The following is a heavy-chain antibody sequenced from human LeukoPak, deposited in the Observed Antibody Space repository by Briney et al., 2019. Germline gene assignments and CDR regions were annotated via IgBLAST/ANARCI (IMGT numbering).Heavy chain of an antibody. V-gene: IGHV4-59*01. Sequence: PSETLSLTCTVSGGSISSYYWSWLRQPPGKGLEWVGYIYYSGSTNYNPSLKSRVTISVDTSKNQFSLKLSSVTAADTAVYYCAAIAAAGTSEYFQHWGQGTLVTVSS. J-gene: IGHJ1*01. CDR3: AAIAAAGTSEYFQH. CDR1: GGSISSYY. D-gene: IGHD6-13*01. CDR2: IYYSGST.